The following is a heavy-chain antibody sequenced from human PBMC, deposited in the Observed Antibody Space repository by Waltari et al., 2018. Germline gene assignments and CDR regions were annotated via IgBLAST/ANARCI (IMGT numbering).Heavy chain of an antibody. D-gene: IGHD3-3*01. Sequence: EVQLLQSGGGLVQPGGSLILSCAASGFTFISYSWSWFRQAPGKGLEWVSAISGGGQTTLYADSVKGRFSISRDNSKNTLSLQVSSLRAEDSAVYYCAKRLLEPQVGAFDVWGQGTMVTVSS. CDR2: ISGGGQTT. V-gene: IGHV3-23*01. CDR3: AKRLLEPQVGAFDV. J-gene: IGHJ3*01. CDR1: GFTFISYS.